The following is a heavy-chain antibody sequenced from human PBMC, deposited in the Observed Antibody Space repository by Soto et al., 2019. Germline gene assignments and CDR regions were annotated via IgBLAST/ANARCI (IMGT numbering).Heavy chain of an antibody. CDR1: GFTFSSYA. CDR2: VSGSGGST. V-gene: IGHV3-23*01. D-gene: IGHD3-22*01. J-gene: IGHJ4*02. Sequence: GGSLRLSCAAAGFTFSSYAMSWVPQAPGKGLEWISAVSGSGGSTYYADSVKGRFTISRDNSKDTLYLQMNSLRAEDTAVYYCARDYYYDSSGDGSYHDNWGQGT. CDR3: ARDYYYDSSGDGSYHDN.